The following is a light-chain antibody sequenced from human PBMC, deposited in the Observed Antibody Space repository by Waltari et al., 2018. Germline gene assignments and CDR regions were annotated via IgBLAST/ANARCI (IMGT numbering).Light chain of an antibody. V-gene: IGKV4-1*01. CDR1: QSVLYSSNNKNY. CDR3: QQYYSNPRM. Sequence: DIVMTQSPDSLAVSLGERATINCKSSQSVLYSSNNKNYLAWYQQKPGQPPKLLIYWASTRESGVPDRFSGSGSGTDFTLTISSLQVEDVAVYYCQQYYSNPRMFGQGTKVEIK. CDR2: WAS. J-gene: IGKJ1*01.